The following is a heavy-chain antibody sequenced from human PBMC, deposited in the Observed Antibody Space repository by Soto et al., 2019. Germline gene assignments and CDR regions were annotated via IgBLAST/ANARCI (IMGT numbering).Heavy chain of an antibody. V-gene: IGHV4-31*03. J-gene: IGHJ4*02. CDR1: GGSISTGGYY. CDR3: ARGLSVTLCDN. Sequence: QVQLQESGPGLVKPSQTLSLTCTVSGGSISTGGYYWTWIRQHPGKGLEWIGYIYYSGSTYYYPSLKSRVTISVDTSKNQFSLKLSSVTAADTAVYYCARGLSVTLCDNWGQGTLVTVSS. CDR2: IYYSGST. D-gene: IGHD4-17*01.